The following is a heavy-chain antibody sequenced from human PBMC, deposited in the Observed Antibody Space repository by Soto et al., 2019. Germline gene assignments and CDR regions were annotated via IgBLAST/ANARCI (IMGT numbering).Heavy chain of an antibody. V-gene: IGHV3-21*01. CDR3: ARDPTPFYGSGSYYKNYYYGMDV. D-gene: IGHD3-10*01. Sequence: GGSLRLSCVASGFTFSSYSMNWVRQAPGKGLEWVSSISSSSSYIYYADSVKGRFTISRDNAKNSLYLQMNSLRAEDTAVYYCARDPTPFYGSGSYYKNYYYGMDVWGQGTTVTVSS. CDR2: ISSSSSYI. J-gene: IGHJ6*02. CDR1: GFTFSSYS.